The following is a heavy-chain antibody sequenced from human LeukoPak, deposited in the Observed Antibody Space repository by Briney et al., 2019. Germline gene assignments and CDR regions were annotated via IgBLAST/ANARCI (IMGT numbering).Heavy chain of an antibody. Sequence: QPGGSLRLSCAASGFTFSGYAMNWVRQAPGKGLGWVSYISSSSSNIYYADSVKGRFTISRDNAKNSLYLQMNSLRDEDTAVYYCVRDGGAAAGTDLGMDVWGQGTTVTVSS. V-gene: IGHV3-48*02. D-gene: IGHD6-13*01. CDR2: ISSSSSNI. CDR3: VRDGGAAAGTDLGMDV. CDR1: GFTFSGYA. J-gene: IGHJ6*02.